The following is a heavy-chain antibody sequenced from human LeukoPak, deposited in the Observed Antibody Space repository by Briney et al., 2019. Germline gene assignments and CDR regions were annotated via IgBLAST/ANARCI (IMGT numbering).Heavy chain of an antibody. J-gene: IGHJ6*03. D-gene: IGHD3-3*01. V-gene: IGHV3-74*01. CDR2: INTDGSST. Sequence: PGGSLRLSCAASGFTFSSYWMHWVRRAPGKGLVWVSRINTDGSSTSYADSVMGRFTISRDNAKNTLYLQMNSLRAEDTAVYYCARDQGMEWLGYMDVWGKGTTVTVSS. CDR3: ARDQGMEWLGYMDV. CDR1: GFTFSSYW.